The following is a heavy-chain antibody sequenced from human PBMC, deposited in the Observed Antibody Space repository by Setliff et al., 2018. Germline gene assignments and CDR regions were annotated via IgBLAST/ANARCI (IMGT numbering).Heavy chain of an antibody. J-gene: IGHJ4*02. Sequence: SETLSLTCTISGDSISNHYWTWIRQPPGKTLEWMGYIFYNGVTSYNASLKGRLTISVDTAQNQFSLRLTSVTAADTAVYYCARGRFQYVGDSYYFDFWGQGDLVTVSS. CDR3: ARGRFQYVGDSYYFDF. D-gene: IGHD4-17*01. CDR2: IFYNGVT. CDR1: GDSISNHY. V-gene: IGHV4-59*08.